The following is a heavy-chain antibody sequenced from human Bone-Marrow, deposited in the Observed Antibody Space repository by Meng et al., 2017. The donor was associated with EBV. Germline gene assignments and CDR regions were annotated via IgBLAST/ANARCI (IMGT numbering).Heavy chain of an antibody. Sequence: EVQLLESGGGLVQPGGSLRLSCAASGFTFSSYAMSWVRQTPEKALEWVSAISGSGGSTYYADSVKGRFTISRDNYKTTLYLQMNSLRAEDTAVYYCAKDPYYDSSGYYDYWGQGTLVTVSS. D-gene: IGHD3-22*01. V-gene: IGHV3-23*01. CDR2: ISGSGGST. CDR1: GFTFSSYA. CDR3: AKDPYYDSSGYYDY. J-gene: IGHJ4*02.